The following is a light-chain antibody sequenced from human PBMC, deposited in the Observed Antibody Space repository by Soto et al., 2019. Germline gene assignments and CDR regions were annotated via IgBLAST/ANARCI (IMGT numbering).Light chain of an antibody. CDR1: QGIDTS. J-gene: IGKJ3*01. CDR3: PNLNSSD. CDR2: APS. Sequence: DVHGTRAASALSASVLYIVTITCRPSQGIDTSLAWYQQTPGKASKLLICAPSKFQSVFPSRFSGSGSGTALTLSIRRPQPEDSDNYYCPNLNSSDFGPGTKVAIK. V-gene: IGKV1-9*01.